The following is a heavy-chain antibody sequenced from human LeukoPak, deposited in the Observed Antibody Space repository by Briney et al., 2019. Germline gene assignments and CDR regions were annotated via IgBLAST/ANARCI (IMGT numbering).Heavy chain of an antibody. Sequence: SQTLSLTCIVSGGSISSGGYYWRWTREHPGKGLEWIGYIEYSGSTYYNPCLKSRVTISVDTSKNQFSLKLCSVTAADTAVDYGARDLAGTTVRHYYYMDVWGKGTTVTVSS. V-gene: IGHV4-31*03. CDR3: ARDLAGTTVRHYYYMDV. D-gene: IGHD1-7*01. J-gene: IGHJ6*03. CDR1: GGSISSGGYY. CDR2: IEYSGST.